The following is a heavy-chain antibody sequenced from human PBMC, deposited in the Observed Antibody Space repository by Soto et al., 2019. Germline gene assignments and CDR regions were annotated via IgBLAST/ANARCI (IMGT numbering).Heavy chain of an antibody. CDR2: ISYDGSNK. J-gene: IGHJ4*02. CDR3: AKLGAERGDFDY. CDR1: GFTFSSYG. V-gene: IGHV3-30*18. D-gene: IGHD3-16*01. Sequence: GGSLRLSCAASGFTFSSYGMHWVRQAPGKGLEWVAVISYDGSNKYYADSVKGRFTISRDNSKNTLYLQMNSLRAEDTAVYYCAKLGAERGDFDYWGQGTLVTVSS.